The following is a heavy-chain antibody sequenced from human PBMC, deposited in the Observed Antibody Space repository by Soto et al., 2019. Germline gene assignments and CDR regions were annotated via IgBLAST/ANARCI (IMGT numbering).Heavy chain of an antibody. J-gene: IGHJ4*02. Sequence: PXXTLSLPCAVSGDSISSGGFSWSSIRQPPGKGLEWIGYIYHSGTSFYNPSLKSRVTISVDGSKNQFSLKVNSVHAADTAVYYCARGRLVPAVNFDYWGLGTLVTVSS. D-gene: IGHD2-2*01. CDR1: GDSISSGGFS. CDR2: IYHSGTS. CDR3: ARGRLVPAVNFDY. V-gene: IGHV4-30-2*01.